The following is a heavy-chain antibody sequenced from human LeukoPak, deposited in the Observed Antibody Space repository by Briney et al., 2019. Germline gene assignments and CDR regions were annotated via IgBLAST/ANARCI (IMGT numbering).Heavy chain of an antibody. V-gene: IGHV5-51*01. J-gene: IGHJ5*02. CDR2: IYPGNSHT. CDR1: GYSFPNYW. CDR3: ARGPYAYTSSATLGSYNWFDP. Sequence: GESLKISCKGSGYSFPNYWIGWVRQMPGKGLEWMGIIYPGNSHTRYSPSFQDQVTISVDKSISTAYLQWSSLKASDTAMYYCARGPYAYTSSATLGSYNWFDPWGQGSLVTVSS. D-gene: IGHD2-2*02.